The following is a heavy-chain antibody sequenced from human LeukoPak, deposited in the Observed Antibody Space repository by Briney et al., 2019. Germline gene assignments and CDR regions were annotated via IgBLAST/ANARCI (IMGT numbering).Heavy chain of an antibody. Sequence: PGGSLRLSCAASGFTFSSYAMNWVRQAPGKGLEWVSGISTSGGSTYYADSVKGRFTISRDNSRNTLYLQRNSLRAEDTAVYYCVKETSSSFDYWGQGTLVTVSS. CDR1: GFTFSSYA. CDR3: VKETSSSFDY. J-gene: IGHJ4*02. D-gene: IGHD6-6*01. CDR2: ISTSGGST. V-gene: IGHV3-23*01.